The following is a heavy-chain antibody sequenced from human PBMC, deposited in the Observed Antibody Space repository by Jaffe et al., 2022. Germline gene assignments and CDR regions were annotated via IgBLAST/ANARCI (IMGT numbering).Heavy chain of an antibody. CDR3: ARHFSGTTLFPFGLLQDNWFDP. D-gene: IGHD1-7*01. CDR1: GYSFTSYW. J-gene: IGHJ5*02. V-gene: IGHV5-51*01. Sequence: EVQLVQSGAEVKKPGESLKISCKGSGYSFTSYWIGWVRQMPGKGLEWMGIIYPGDSDTRYSPSFQGQVTISADKSISTAYLQWSSLKASDTAMYYCARHFSGTTLFPFGLLQDNWFDPWGQGTLVTVSS. CDR2: IYPGDSDT.